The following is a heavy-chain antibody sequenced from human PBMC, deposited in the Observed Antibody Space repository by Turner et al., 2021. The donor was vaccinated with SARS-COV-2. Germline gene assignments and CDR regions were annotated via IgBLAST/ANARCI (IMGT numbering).Heavy chain of an antibody. CDR3: ARGRIMITFGGVIPNWFDP. CDR1: GGSISCSSYY. Sequence: QLQLQESGPGLVKPSETLSLTCTASGGSISCSSYYWGWFRQPPGKGLEWVGGIYCSGSTYYNPSLKSRVTISVDTSKNQFSLKMSSVTAADTAVYYCARGRIMITFGGVIPNWFDPWGQGTLVTVSS. V-gene: IGHV4-39*01. D-gene: IGHD3-16*02. CDR2: IYCSGST. J-gene: IGHJ5*02.